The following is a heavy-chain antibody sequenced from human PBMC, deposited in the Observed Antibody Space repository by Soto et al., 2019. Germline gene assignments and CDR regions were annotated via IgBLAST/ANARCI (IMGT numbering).Heavy chain of an antibody. CDR3: ARDLGYYYDSSGYGLGY. D-gene: IGHD3-22*01. Sequence: ASVKISCKASGYTFTSYGISWVRQAPGQGLEWMGWISAYNGNTNYAQKLQGRVTMTTDTSTSTAYMELRSLRSDDTAVYYCARDLGYYYDSSGYGLGYWGQGTLVTVSS. CDR2: ISAYNGNT. CDR1: GYTFTSYG. V-gene: IGHV1-18*04. J-gene: IGHJ4*02.